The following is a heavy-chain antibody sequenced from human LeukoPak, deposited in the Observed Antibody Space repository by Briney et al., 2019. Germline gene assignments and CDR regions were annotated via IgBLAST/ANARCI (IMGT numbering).Heavy chain of an antibody. CDR2: INPSSGGT. Sequence: ASVTVSCKASGYTFTGYYMNWVRQAPGQGLEWMGWINPSSGGTKYAQKFQGRVTMTRDTSISTAYMELNRLRSDDTAVYYCARGDHDYWGQGTLVTVSS. CDR3: ARGDHDY. V-gene: IGHV1-2*02. CDR1: GYTFTGYY. J-gene: IGHJ4*02.